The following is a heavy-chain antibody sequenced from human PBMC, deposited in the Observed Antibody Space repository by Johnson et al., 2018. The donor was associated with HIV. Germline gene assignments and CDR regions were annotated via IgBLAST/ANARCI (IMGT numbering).Heavy chain of an antibody. CDR3: ARGGQVVRGAKGDAFDI. D-gene: IGHD3-10*01. CDR2: MYSGGDP. J-gene: IGHJ3*02. Sequence: VPLVEPGGGLIRPGGSLRLSCATSGFTVSAYYMSWVLQAPGKGLEWVSVMYSGGDPYYADSVTGRFTISRDNSKNTLYLQMNSLRAEDSAVYYCARGGQVVRGAKGDAFDIWGQGTMVTVSS. V-gene: IGHV3-53*01. CDR1: GFTVSAYY.